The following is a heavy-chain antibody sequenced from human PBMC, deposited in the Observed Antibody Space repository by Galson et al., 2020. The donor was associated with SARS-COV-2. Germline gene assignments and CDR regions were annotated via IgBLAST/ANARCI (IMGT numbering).Heavy chain of an antibody. D-gene: IGHD6-6*01. J-gene: IGHJ4*02. CDR1: GGTFSTHA. Sequence: SVKVSCKASGGTFSTHAISWVREVPGHGLEWMGGITPIFGTANYAQKFQGRITITADESTSTVYMELSSLRSEDTAVYYCARGNSEHSTSSHPFDYWGQGTLVTVSS. CDR3: ARGNSEHSTSSHPFDY. CDR2: ITPIFGTA. V-gene: IGHV1-69*13.